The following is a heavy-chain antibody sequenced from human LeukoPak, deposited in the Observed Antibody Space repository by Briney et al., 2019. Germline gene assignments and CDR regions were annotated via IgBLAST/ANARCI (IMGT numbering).Heavy chain of an antibody. V-gene: IGHV3-9*01. CDR1: GFTFDDYA. CDR2: IGWNGGSI. Sequence: GGSLRLSCAASGFTFDDYAMHWVRQAPGKGLEWVSSIGWNGGSIGYADSVKGRFTISRDNAKNSLYLQMNSLRAEDTALYFCAKDMFVAVAGTSPFDYWGQGTLVTVSS. CDR3: AKDMFVAVAGTSPFDY. J-gene: IGHJ4*02. D-gene: IGHD6-19*01.